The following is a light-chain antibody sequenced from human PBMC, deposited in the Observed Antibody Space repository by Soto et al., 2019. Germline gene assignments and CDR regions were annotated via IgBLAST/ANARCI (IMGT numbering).Light chain of an antibody. CDR3: QKYSSAPPIA. V-gene: IGKV1-27*01. Sequence: DIQMTQSPSSLSASVGDRVTITCRASQGIANNLAWFQQKPGKFPKLLIYAASTLQSGVPSRFSGSGSGTDFTLTISSLQPEDVATYYCQKYSSAPPIAFGQGTRLDIK. J-gene: IGKJ5*01. CDR2: AAS. CDR1: QGIANN.